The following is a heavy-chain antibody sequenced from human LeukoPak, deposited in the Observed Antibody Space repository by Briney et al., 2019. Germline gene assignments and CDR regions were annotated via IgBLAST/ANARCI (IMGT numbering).Heavy chain of an antibody. Sequence: PSETLSLTCAVSGGSISSSNWWSWVRQPPGKGLEWIGEIYHSGSTNYNPSLKSRVTMSVDKSKNQFSLKLSSVTAADTAVYYCARRRNSGGWWGWFDPWGQGTLVTVSS. CDR2: IYHSGST. D-gene: IGHD6-19*01. V-gene: IGHV4-4*02. J-gene: IGHJ5*02. CDR3: ARRRNSGGWWGWFDP. CDR1: GGSISSSNW.